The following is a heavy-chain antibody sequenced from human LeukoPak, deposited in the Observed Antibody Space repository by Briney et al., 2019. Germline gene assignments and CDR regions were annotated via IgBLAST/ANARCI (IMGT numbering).Heavy chain of an antibody. J-gene: IGHJ6*03. CDR2: IYYSGST. Sequence: SETLSLTCTVSGGSISSYYWSWIRQPPGKGLEWIGNIYYSGSTNYNPSLKSRVTISVDTSKNQFSLKLSSVTAADTAVYYCARYYDTFWPNLYYYMDVWGKGTTVTVSS. CDR1: GGSISSYY. D-gene: IGHD3-9*01. CDR3: ARYYDTFWPNLYYYMDV. V-gene: IGHV4-59*01.